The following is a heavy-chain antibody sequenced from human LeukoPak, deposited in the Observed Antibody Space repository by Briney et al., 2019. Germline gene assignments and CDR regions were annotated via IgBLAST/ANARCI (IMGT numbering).Heavy chain of an antibody. D-gene: IGHD6-13*01. CDR2: INHSGST. V-gene: IGHV4-34*01. J-gene: IGHJ6*02. CDR3: ARGRVRQQQLVRSYYYGMDV. CDR1: GGSFSGYY. Sequence: SETLSLTCAVYGGSFSGYYWSWIRQPRGKGLEWIGEINHSGSTNYNPSLKSRVTISVDTSKNQFSLKLSSVTAADTAVYYCARGRVRQQQLVRSYYYGMDVWGQGTTVTVSS.